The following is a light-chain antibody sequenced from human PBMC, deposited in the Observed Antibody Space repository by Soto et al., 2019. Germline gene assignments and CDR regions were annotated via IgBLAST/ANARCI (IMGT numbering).Light chain of an antibody. Sequence: AIQLTQSPSSLSASVGDRVTITCRASQGISSALAWYQQKPGKAPKLLIYDASSLESGVPSRFSGSGSGTDFTLTISSLPPEDFVTYYCQQFNSYPITFGQGTRLEIK. CDR3: QQFNSYPIT. V-gene: IGKV1-13*02. CDR1: QGISSA. J-gene: IGKJ5*01. CDR2: DAS.